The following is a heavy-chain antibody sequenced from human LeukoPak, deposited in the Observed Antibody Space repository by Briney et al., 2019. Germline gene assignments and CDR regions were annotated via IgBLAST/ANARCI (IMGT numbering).Heavy chain of an antibody. J-gene: IGHJ5*02. CDR3: ARDLPQIGSRRGYWFDP. Sequence: ASVKVSCKASGYTFTSYGISRVRQAPGQGLEWMGWISAYNGNTNYAQKLQGRVTMTTDTSTSTAYMELRSLRSDDTAVYYCARDLPQIGSRRGYWFDPWGQGTLVTASS. D-gene: IGHD3-10*01. V-gene: IGHV1-18*01. CDR2: ISAYNGNT. CDR1: GYTFTSYG.